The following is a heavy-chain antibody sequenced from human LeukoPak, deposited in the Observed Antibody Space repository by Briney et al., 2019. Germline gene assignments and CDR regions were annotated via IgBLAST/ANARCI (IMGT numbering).Heavy chain of an antibody. Sequence: ASVKVSCKASGYTFTGYYMHWVRQAPGQGLEWMGWINPNSGGTNYAQKFQGRVTMTRDTSISTAYMELSRLRSDDTAMYYCARGLRSDSSGYYSRWGQGTLVTVSS. CDR3: ARGLRSDSSGYYSR. CDR1: GYTFTGYY. CDR2: INPNSGGT. V-gene: IGHV1-2*02. J-gene: IGHJ4*02. D-gene: IGHD3-22*01.